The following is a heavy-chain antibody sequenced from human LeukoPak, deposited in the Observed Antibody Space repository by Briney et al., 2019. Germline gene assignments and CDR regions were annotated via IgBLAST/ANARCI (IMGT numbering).Heavy chain of an antibody. V-gene: IGHV3-43*02. Sequence: GGSLRLSCAASGFSFSNYAMNWVRQAPGKGLEWVSLISWDGGSTYYADSVKGRFTISRDNSKNSLYLQMNSLRTEDTALYYCAKELRYFDWSEMGFDYWGQGTLVTVSS. CDR2: ISWDGGST. CDR3: AKELRYFDWSEMGFDY. J-gene: IGHJ4*02. CDR1: GFSFSNYA. D-gene: IGHD3-9*01.